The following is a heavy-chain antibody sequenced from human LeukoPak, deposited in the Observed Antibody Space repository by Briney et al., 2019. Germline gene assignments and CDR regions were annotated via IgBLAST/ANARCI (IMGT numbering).Heavy chain of an antibody. CDR2: IHYSGST. V-gene: IGHV4-59*01. D-gene: IGHD6-19*01. Sequence: PSETLSLTCTVSGGSIRGYYWSWIRQPPGQGLEWIGYIHYSGSTNYNPSLKGRVTISLDMSKNQFSLKLNSMTAADTAVYYCAREGQWLPDWFDPWGQGTLVTVSS. CDR1: GGSIRGYY. CDR3: AREGQWLPDWFDP. J-gene: IGHJ5*02.